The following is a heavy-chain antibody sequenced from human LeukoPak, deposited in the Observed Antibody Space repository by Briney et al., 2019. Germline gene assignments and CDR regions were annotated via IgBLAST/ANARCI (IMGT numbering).Heavy chain of an antibody. Sequence: ASVKVSCKASGYTLTGYYMHWVRQAPGQGLEWMGWINPNSGGTNYAQKFQGRVTMTRDTSISTAYMELSRLRSDDTAVYYCARGSSSWYYGMDVWGQGTTVTVSS. CDR2: INPNSGGT. D-gene: IGHD2-2*01. CDR3: ARGSSSWYYGMDV. CDR1: GYTLTGYY. V-gene: IGHV1-2*02. J-gene: IGHJ6*02.